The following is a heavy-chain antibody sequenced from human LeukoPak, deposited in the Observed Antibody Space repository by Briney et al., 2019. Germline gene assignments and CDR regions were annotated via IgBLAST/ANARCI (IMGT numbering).Heavy chain of an antibody. J-gene: IGHJ4*02. CDR3: AKDPSGGVSSAGILDH. D-gene: IGHD6-13*01. CDR1: GFRFDDFA. V-gene: IGHV3-9*01. Sequence: PGRSLRLSCVISGFRFDDFAMHWVRQAPGKGLEWVAGINWSNITVVYADAVKGRFTISRDNSKNSLYLLLNDLRAEDTAFHFCAKDPSGGVSSAGILDHWGPGTLVYVSP. CDR2: INWSNITV.